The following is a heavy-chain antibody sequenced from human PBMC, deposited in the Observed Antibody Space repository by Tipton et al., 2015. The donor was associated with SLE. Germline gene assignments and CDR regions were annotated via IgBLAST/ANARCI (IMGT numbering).Heavy chain of an antibody. D-gene: IGHD2-21*01. CDR1: GGSINSSTHY. Sequence: TLSLTCTVSGGSINSSTHYWGWIRQTPGKGLEWIGSIYSNGNTYYNPSLKSRVTISLDTSKNHFSLKVSSVTAADTAVYYCARVVGINWFDPWGQGTLVTVSS. CDR2: IYSNGNT. J-gene: IGHJ5*02. V-gene: IGHV4-39*07. CDR3: ARVVGINWFDP.